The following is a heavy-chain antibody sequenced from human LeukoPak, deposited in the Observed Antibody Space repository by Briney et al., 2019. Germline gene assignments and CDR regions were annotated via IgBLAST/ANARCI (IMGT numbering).Heavy chain of an antibody. CDR3: ANLLAFWSGYYETAFDI. V-gene: IGHV3-23*01. Sequence: PGGSLRLSCAASGFTFSSYAMSWVRQAPGKGLEWVSAISGSGGSTYYADSVKGRFTISRDNSKNTLYLQMNSLRAEDTAVYYCANLLAFWSGYYETAFDIWGQGTMVTVSS. J-gene: IGHJ3*02. D-gene: IGHD3-3*01. CDR1: GFTFSSYA. CDR2: ISGSGGST.